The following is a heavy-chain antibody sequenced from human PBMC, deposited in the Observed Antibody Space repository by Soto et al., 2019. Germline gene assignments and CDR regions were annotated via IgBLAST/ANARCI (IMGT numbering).Heavy chain of an antibody. J-gene: IGHJ4*02. V-gene: IGHV3-7*03. CDR1: GFTLNDYY. CDR2: IKGDGSDP. CDR3: ARDPVTAD. Sequence: GGSLRLSCATSGFTLNDYYISWVRQVPGKGLEWVGNIKGDGSDPHYVDSVKGRFTISRDNAENLIYLQMNHLRVEDTAMYYCARDPVTADWGQGTPVTVSS.